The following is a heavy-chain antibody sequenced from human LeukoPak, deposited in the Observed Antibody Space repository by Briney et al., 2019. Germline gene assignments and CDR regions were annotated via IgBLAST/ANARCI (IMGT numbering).Heavy chain of an antibody. D-gene: IGHD2-2*01. CDR2: ISSSGSTI. V-gene: IGHV3-11*01. J-gene: IGHJ5*02. CDR3: ARAIRRYQLPNNWFDP. Sequence: PGGSLRLSCAASGFTFSDYYMSWIRQAPGKGLEWVSYISSSGSTIYYADSVKGRFTISRDNAKNSLYLQMNSLRAEDTAVYYCARAIRRYQLPNNWFDPWGQGTLVTVSS. CDR1: GFTFSDYY.